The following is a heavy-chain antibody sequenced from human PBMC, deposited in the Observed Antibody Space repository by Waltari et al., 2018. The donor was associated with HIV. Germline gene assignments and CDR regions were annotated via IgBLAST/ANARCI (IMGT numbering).Heavy chain of an antibody. CDR3: ARGKASSGWSFDY. D-gene: IGHD6-19*01. J-gene: IGHJ4*02. Sequence: EVQLVESGGGLVQPGGSLRLSCAASGFTFSSHWLHWVRQAPGKGLVWVSRINSDGSSTSYADSVKGRFTISRDNAKNTLYLQMNSLRAEDTAVYYCARGKASSGWSFDYWGQGTLVTVSS. CDR1: GFTFSSHW. CDR2: INSDGSST. V-gene: IGHV3-74*01.